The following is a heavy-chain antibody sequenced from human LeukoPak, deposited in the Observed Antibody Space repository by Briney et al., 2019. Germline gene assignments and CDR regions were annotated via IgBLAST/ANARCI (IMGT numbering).Heavy chain of an antibody. V-gene: IGHV3-23*01. D-gene: IGHD2/OR15-2a*01. J-gene: IGHJ4*02. CDR1: GFTFSSYA. Sequence: GGSLRLSCAASGFTFSSYAMSWVRQAPGKGLEWVSAISGSGGSTYYADSVKGRFTISRDNSENTLYLQMNGLRAEDTAVYYCANLISPDGDYWGQGTLVTVSS. CDR2: ISGSGGST. CDR3: ANLISPDGDY.